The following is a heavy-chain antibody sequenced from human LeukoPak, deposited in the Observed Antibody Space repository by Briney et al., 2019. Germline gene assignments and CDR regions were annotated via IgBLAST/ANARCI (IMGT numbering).Heavy chain of an antibody. V-gene: IGHV3-53*01. CDR1: GFTVSSNY. D-gene: IGHD3-22*01. CDR2: IYSGGST. Sequence: GGSLRLSCAASGFTVSSNYMSWVRQAPGKGLEWVSVIYSGGSTYYADSVKGRFTISRDNSKNTLYLQMNSLRAEDTAVYYCARAYLNYYDSSGYPNYYYYYMDVWGKGTTVTISS. J-gene: IGHJ6*03. CDR3: ARAYLNYYDSSGYPNYYYYYMDV.